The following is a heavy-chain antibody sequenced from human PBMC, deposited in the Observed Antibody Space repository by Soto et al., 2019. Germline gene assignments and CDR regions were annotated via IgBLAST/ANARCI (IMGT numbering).Heavy chain of an antibody. J-gene: IGHJ6*02. CDR1: VHTVTRGG. CDR3: ARSSGTYPTSRYYYGFDV. Sequence: SANLLSKSAVHTVTRGGINRGHQCTDQGLVWMGWISAYNGDTNYPQKFQARVTMTTDPATRTAYLDLRRLRSDDTAVYYCARSSGTYPTSRYYYGFDVWALGTTLNASS. D-gene: IGHD1-26*01. V-gene: IGHV1-18*01. CDR2: ISAYNGDT.